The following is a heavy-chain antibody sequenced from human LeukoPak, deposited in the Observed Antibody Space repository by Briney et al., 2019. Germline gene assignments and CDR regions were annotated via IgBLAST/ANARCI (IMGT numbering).Heavy chain of an antibody. V-gene: IGHV1-69*13. CDR1: GGTFSSYA. J-gene: IGHJ6*02. Sequence: ASVKVSCKASGGTFSSYAISWVRQAPGQGLEWMGGIIPIFGTANYAQKFQGRVTITADESTSTAYMELSSLRSEDTAVYYCAREGAAAGIATEKYYYYGMDVWGQGTTVTVSS. CDR3: AREGAAAGIATEKYYYYGMDV. D-gene: IGHD6-13*01. CDR2: IIPIFGTA.